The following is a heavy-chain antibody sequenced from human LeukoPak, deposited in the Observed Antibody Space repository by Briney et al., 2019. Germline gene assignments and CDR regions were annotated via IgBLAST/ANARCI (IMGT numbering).Heavy chain of an antibody. V-gene: IGHV4-39*07. CDR2: IYHSGST. J-gene: IGHJ3*02. CDR3: AREQHLSI. CDR1: GGSISSSSYY. Sequence: KPSETLSLTCTVSGGSISSSSYYWGWIRQPPGKGLGWIGSIYHSGSTFYNPSLKSRVTLSVDTSKNQFSLKLRSVTAADTALYYCAREQHLSIWGQGTMLTVSS.